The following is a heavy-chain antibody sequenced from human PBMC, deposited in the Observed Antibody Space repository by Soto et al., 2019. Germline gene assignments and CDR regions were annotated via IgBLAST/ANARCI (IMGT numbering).Heavy chain of an antibody. Sequence: GGSLRLSCAASGFTFSSYSMNWVRQAPGKGLEWVSSISSSSCYIYYADSVKGRFTISRDNAKNSLYLQMNSLRAEDTAVYYCARGVCSSTSCYNYYYYYYMDVWGKGTTVTVSS. CDR1: GFTFSSYS. CDR3: ARGVCSSTSCYNYYYYYYMDV. J-gene: IGHJ6*03. D-gene: IGHD2-2*02. V-gene: IGHV3-21*01. CDR2: ISSSSCYI.